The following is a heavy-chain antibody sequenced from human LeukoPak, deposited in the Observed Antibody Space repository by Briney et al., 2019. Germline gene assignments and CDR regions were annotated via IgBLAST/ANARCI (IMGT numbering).Heavy chain of an antibody. J-gene: IGHJ3*02. V-gene: IGHV4-38-2*02. CDR3: ARADYYDSSGYYYFDAFDI. D-gene: IGHD3-22*01. Sequence: SETLSLTCTVSGYSISNGYYWGWIRQPPGKGLEWIGSIYHSGSTYYNPSLKSRVTISVDTSKNQFSLKLSSVTAADTAVYYCARADYYDSSGYYYFDAFDIWGQGTMVTVSS. CDR2: IYHSGST. CDR1: GYSISNGYY.